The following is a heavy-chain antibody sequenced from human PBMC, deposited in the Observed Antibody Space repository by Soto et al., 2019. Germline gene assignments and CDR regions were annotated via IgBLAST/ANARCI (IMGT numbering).Heavy chain of an antibody. CDR2: IIPILGIA. V-gene: IGHV1-69*02. CDR3: ASAYCSGGSCPDFDY. CDR1: GGTFSSYT. J-gene: IGHJ4*02. D-gene: IGHD2-15*01. Sequence: SVKVSCKASGGTFSSYTISWVRQAPGQGLEWMGRIIPILGIANYAQKFQGRVTITADKSTSTAYMELSSLRSEDTAVYYCASAYCSGGSCPDFDYWGQGTLVTV.